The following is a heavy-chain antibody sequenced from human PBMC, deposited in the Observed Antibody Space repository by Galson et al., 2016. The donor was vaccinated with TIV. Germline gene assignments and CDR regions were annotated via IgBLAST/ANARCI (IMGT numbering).Heavy chain of an antibody. CDR2: INPKTGGT. V-gene: IGHV1-2*02. J-gene: IGHJ4*02. D-gene: IGHD2-21*02. CDR1: GYTFSDYY. CDR3: ATIQSCGGDCYYADS. Sequence: SVKVSCKASGYTFSDYYLHWVRQAPEQGLEWMGWINPKTGGTIYAQKFQGRVTLTRDTTISTVYMDVSSLKFEDTAMYYCATIQSCGGDCYYADSWGQGTLVTVSS.